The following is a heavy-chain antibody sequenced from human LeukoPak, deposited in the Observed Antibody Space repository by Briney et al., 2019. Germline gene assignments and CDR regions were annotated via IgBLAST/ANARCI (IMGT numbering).Heavy chain of an antibody. CDR2: IYHSGST. Sequence: SGTLSLTCTVSGYSISSGYYWGWIRQPPGKGLEWIGSIYHSGSTYNPSLKSRVTISVDTSKNQFSLKLSSVTAADTAVYYCARGCGGSYYAGWFDPWGQGTLVTVSS. CDR3: ARGCGGSYYAGWFDP. CDR1: GYSISSGYY. D-gene: IGHD1-26*01. J-gene: IGHJ5*02. V-gene: IGHV4-38-2*02.